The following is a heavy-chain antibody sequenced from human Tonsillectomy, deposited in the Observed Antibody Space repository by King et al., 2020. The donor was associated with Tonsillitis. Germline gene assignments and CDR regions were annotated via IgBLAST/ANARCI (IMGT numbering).Heavy chain of an antibody. CDR2: IWYDGSNK. D-gene: IGHD5-24*01. J-gene: IGHJ4*02. Sequence: VQLVESGGGVVQPGRSLRLSCAASGFTFSSYGMHWVRQAPGKGLEWVADIWYDGSNKYYADSVKGRFTISRDNSKNTLYVLMNSLRAEDTAVYYCARDRGEMATLDYWGQGTLVTVSS. CDR1: GFTFSSYG. CDR3: ARDRGEMATLDY. V-gene: IGHV3-33*01.